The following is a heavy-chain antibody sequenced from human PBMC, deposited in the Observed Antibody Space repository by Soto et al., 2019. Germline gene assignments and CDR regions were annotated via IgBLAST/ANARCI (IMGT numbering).Heavy chain of an antibody. V-gene: IGHV1-3*01. J-gene: IGHJ6*02. CDR3: ARVFKYYYYGMDV. CDR1: GYTFTSYA. CDR2: INAGNGNT. Sequence: ASVKVSCKASGYTFTSYAMHWVRQAHGQRLEWMGWINAGNGNTKYSQKFQGRVTITRDTSASTAYMELSSVRSEDTAVYYCARVFKYYYYGMDVWGQGTTVTVSS.